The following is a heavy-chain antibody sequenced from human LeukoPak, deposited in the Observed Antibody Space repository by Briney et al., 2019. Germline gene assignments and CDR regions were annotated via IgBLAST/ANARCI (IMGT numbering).Heavy chain of an antibody. CDR1: GGSFSGYY. CDR2: INHSGST. D-gene: IGHD1-1*01. Sequence: SETLSLTCAVYGGSFSGYYWSWIRQPPGKGLEWIGEINHSGSTNYNPSLKSRVTISVDTSKNQFSLKLSSVTAADTAVYYCATSVHNWNDDPRNWFDPWGQGTLVTVSS. J-gene: IGHJ5*02. V-gene: IGHV4-34*01. CDR3: ATSVHNWNDDPRNWFDP.